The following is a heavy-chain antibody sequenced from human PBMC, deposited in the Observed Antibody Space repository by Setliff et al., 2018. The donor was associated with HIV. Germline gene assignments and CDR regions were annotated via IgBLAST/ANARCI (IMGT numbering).Heavy chain of an antibody. Sequence: KPSETLSLTCAVSGGSFSAYYWCWIRQPPGKGLEWIGYIYYSGLTSYNPSLKSRVTISVDTSKNQFSLKLSSVTAADTAVYYCARRGLDTTLVDAFDIWGQGTMVTVSS. J-gene: IGHJ3*02. CDR2: IYYSGLT. D-gene: IGHD1-1*01. V-gene: IGHV4-59*12. CDR1: GGSFSAYY. CDR3: ARRGLDTTLVDAFDI.